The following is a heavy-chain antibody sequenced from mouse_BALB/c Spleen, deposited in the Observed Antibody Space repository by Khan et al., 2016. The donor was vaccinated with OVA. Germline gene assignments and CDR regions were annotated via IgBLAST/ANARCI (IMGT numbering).Heavy chain of an antibody. CDR1: GYTFTSYW. D-gene: IGHD1-1*02. V-gene: IGHV1S41*01. CDR2: IAPGNGSS. J-gene: IGHJ2*01. CDR3: ARAMGGKVPLDY. Sequence: DLVKPGASVKLSCKASGYTFTSYWITWIKQRPGQGLEWIGRIAPGNGSSYYNETFKGKATLTVDTSSNTAYIQLSSLSSEDSAVYFCARAMGGKVPLDYWGQGTTLTVSS.